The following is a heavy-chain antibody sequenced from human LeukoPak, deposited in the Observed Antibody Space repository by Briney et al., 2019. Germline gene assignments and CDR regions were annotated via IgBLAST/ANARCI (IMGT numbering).Heavy chain of an antibody. V-gene: IGHV1-18*01. CDR3: ARDEYCSSTSCPLNYYYGMDV. CDR1: GYTFTSYG. D-gene: IGHD2-2*01. J-gene: IGHJ6*02. CDR2: ISAYNGNT. Sequence: GASVNVSCKASGYTFTSYGISWVRQAPGQGLEWMGWISAYNGNTNYAQKLQGRVTMTTDTSTSTAYMELRSLRSDDTAVYYCARDEYCSSTSCPLNYYYGMDVWGQGTTVTVSS.